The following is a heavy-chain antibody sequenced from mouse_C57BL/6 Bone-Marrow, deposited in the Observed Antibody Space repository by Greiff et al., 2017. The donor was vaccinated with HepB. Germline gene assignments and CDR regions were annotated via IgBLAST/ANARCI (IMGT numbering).Heavy chain of an antibody. CDR1: GYTFTDYY. J-gene: IGHJ4*01. CDR3: ARSHGSSHAMDY. Sequence: EVQLQQSGPVLVKPGASVKMSCKASGYTFTDYYMNWVKQSHGKSLEWIGVINPYNGGTSYNQKFKGKATLTVDKSSSTAYMELNSLTSEDSAVYYCARSHGSSHAMDYWGQGTSVNVSS. CDR2: INPYNGGT. V-gene: IGHV1-19*01. D-gene: IGHD1-1*01.